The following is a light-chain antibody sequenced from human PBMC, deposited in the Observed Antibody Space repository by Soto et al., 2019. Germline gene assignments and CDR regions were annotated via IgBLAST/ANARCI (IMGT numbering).Light chain of an antibody. CDR1: QSVSSSY. CDR3: HQYGGSPRT. J-gene: IGKJ1*01. Sequence: EIVLTQSPGTLSLSPGERATLSCRASQSVSSSYLAWYQQKPGQAPRLLIYGASSRATGIPDRFSGSGSGTDFTLTISRLEPEDFAFYCCHQYGGSPRTLGQGTKVEIK. CDR2: GAS. V-gene: IGKV3-20*01.